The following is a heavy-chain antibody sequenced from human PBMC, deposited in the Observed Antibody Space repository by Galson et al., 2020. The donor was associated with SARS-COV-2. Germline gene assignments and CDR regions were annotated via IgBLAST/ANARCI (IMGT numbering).Heavy chain of an antibody. V-gene: IGHV4-34*01. CDR1: GGSFSDYY. Sequence: QWYQAELDASETLSLTCAVYGGSFSDYYWNWVRQPPGKGLEWIGEINHSGSTNYNPSLKSRLTISVDTSKNQYSLKLSSVTAADTAVYYCARGGSTNLSVDHYWGQGTLVTVSS. D-gene: IGHD1-1*01. CDR3: ARGGSTNLSVDHY. J-gene: IGHJ4*02. CDR2: INHSGST.